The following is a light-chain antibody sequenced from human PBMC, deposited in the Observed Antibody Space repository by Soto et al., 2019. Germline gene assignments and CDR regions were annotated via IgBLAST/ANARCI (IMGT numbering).Light chain of an antibody. J-gene: IGLJ2*01. CDR2: GNN. V-gene: IGLV1-44*01. Sequence: QSVLTQPPSASGTPGQRVIISCSGSNSNIGINTVNWYQQLPGTAPKLLNYGNNQRPSGVPDRFSGSKSGTSASLAISGLQSEDKADFYCAAWDDSLNGVVFGGGTKLTVL. CDR3: AAWDDSLNGVV. CDR1: NSNIGINT.